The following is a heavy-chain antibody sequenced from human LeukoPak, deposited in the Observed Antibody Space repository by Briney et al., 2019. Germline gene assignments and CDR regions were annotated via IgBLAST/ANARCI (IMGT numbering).Heavy chain of an antibody. CDR2: INHSGST. CDR3: ARVVLWFDP. J-gene: IGHJ5*02. V-gene: IGHV4-39*07. CDR1: GGSISSGSYY. Sequence: SETLSLTCTVSGGSISSGSYYWSWIRQPPGKGLEWIGEINHSGSTNYNPSLKSRVTISVDTSKNQFSLKLSSVTAADTAVYYCARVVLWFDPWGQGTLVTVSS.